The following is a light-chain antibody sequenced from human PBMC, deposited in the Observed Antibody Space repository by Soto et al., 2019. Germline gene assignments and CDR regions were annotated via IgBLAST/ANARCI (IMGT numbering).Light chain of an antibody. CDR2: EDN. V-gene: IGLV6-57*01. Sequence: NFMLTQPHSVSESPGKTVTISCTRSSGSIASNFVQWYQQRPGSSPTTVIYEDNQRPSGVPARFSGSIDRSSNSASLTISGLMTEDEADHYCQSYDSSNPWVFGGGTKLTVL. CDR3: QSYDSSNPWV. CDR1: SGSIASNF. J-gene: IGLJ3*02.